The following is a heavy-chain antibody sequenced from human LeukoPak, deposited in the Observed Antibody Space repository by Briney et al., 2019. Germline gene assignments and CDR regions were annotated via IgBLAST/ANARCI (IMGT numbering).Heavy chain of an antibody. CDR2: IYTSGST. Sequence: SQTLSLTCTVSGGSISSDSYYWSWIRQPAGKGLEWIGRIYTSGSTNYNPSLKSRVTISVDTSKNQFSLKLSSVTAADTAVYYCARDGRGVVVIWGQGTLVTVSS. V-gene: IGHV4-61*02. CDR3: ARDGRGVVVI. D-gene: IGHD3-22*01. J-gene: IGHJ4*02. CDR1: GGSISSDSYY.